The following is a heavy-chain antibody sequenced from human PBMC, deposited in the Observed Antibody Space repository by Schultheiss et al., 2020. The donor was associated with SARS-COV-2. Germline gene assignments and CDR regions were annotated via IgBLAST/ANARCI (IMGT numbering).Heavy chain of an antibody. CDR1: GFTFSNSA. D-gene: IGHD4-17*01. CDR2: ISGSGGST. CDR3: AKDEGYGDYLQYFDY. Sequence: GGSLRLSCAASGFTFSNSAMNWVRQAPGKGLEWVSAISGSGGSTYYADSVKGRFTISRDNSKNTLYLQMNSLRAEDTAVYYCAKDEGYGDYLQYFDYWGQGTLVTVSS. V-gene: IGHV3-23*01. J-gene: IGHJ4*02.